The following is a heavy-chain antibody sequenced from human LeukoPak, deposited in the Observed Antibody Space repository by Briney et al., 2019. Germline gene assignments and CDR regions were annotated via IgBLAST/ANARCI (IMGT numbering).Heavy chain of an antibody. CDR1: GGSISSYY. CDR2: IYYSGST. Sequence: PSETLSLTCTVSGGSISSYYWSWIRQPPGKGLEWIGYIYYSGSTNYNPSLKSRVTISVDTSKNQFSLKRSSVTAADPAVYYCARLRPGIAVATFDYWGQGTLVTVSS. CDR3: ARLRPGIAVATFDY. J-gene: IGHJ4*02. D-gene: IGHD6-19*01. V-gene: IGHV4-59*01.